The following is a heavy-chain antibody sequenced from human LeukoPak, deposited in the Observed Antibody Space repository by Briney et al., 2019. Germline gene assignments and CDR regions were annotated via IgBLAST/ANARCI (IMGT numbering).Heavy chain of an antibody. D-gene: IGHD1-1*01. CDR1: GFTFSSYW. CDR3: VRYRGYYYYGMDV. J-gene: IGHJ6*02. CDR2: IKQDGSEK. Sequence: GGSLRLSCAASGFTFSSYWMSWVRQAPGKGLEWVANIKQDGSEKYYVDSVKGRFTISRDNAKNSLYLQMNSLRAEDTAVYYCVRYRGYYYYGMDVWGQGTAVTVSS. V-gene: IGHV3-7*03.